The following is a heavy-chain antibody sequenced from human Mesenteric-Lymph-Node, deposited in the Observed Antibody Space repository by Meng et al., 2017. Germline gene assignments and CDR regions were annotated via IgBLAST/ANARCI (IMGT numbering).Heavy chain of an antibody. CDR2: SNSGNGKT. CDR3: ARGLWEQSRYYFDS. CDR1: GYTFTNYA. D-gene: IGHD1-26*01. Sequence: QVQLVQPGAEGKKPGGSVKGPGKASGYTFTNYAIQWVRQAPGQRLEWVGWSNSGNGKTKYSEKFQGRVTITRDTSATTAYMELSSLRSEDMAVYYCARGLWEQSRYYFDSWGQGTLVTVSS. V-gene: IGHV1-3*01. J-gene: IGHJ4*02.